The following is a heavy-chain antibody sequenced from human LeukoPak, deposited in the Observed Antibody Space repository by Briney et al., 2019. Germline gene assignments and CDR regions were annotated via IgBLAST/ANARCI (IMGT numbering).Heavy chain of an antibody. CDR1: GYSFTSYW. V-gene: IGHV5-51*01. Sequence: GESLKISCKGSGYSFTSYWIGLGRQMSWKGLEWMGIIYPGDSDTRYSPSFQGHVTISADKSISTAYLQWSSLKASDTAMYYCARGYCSSTSCQHVYSFFDYWGQGTLVTVSS. CDR3: ARGYCSSTSCQHVYSFFDY. J-gene: IGHJ4*02. CDR2: IYPGDSDT. D-gene: IGHD2-2*01.